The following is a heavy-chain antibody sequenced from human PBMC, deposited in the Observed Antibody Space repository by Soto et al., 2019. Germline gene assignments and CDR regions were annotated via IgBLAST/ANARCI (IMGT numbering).Heavy chain of an antibody. Sequence: ASVKVSCKASGYTFTTYYMHWVRQAPGQGLEWMGIINPSGGSTTYAQKFQGRVTMTRETSTSTVYMELSSLRSEDTAIYYCARSRGSGYYYYYYGMVVWGQGTTVTVSS. CDR1: GYTFTTYY. CDR3: ARSRGSGYYYYYYGMVV. V-gene: IGHV1-46*01. CDR2: INPSGGST. J-gene: IGHJ6*02. D-gene: IGHD3-22*01.